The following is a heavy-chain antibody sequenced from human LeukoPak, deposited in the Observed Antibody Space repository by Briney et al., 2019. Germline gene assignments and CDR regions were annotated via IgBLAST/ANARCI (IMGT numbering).Heavy chain of an antibody. CDR2: IRRRSYGGTT. V-gene: IGHV3-49*04. Sequence: PGGSLRLSCTVSGFTFEDFAMTWVRQAPGKGLEWVGFIRRRSYGGTTDYAASVKGRFTISIDDSKNIVFLQMNSLKTEDTAIYFCSRDSHGDDVYDYWGQGTLVTVSS. CDR1: GFTFEDFA. J-gene: IGHJ4*02. D-gene: IGHD1-1*01. CDR3: SRDSHGDDVYDY.